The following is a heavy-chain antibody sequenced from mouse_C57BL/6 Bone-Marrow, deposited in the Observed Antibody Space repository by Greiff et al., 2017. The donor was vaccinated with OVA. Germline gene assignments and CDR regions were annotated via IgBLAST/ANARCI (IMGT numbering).Heavy chain of an antibody. V-gene: IGHV14-4*01. CDR3: DGYYY. J-gene: IGHJ2*01. D-gene: IGHD2-3*01. CDR1: GINIKDDY. CDR2: IDPENGDT. Sequence: EVQRVESGAELVRPGASVKLSCTASGINIKDDYMHWVKQRPEQGLEWIGWIDPENGDTEYASKFQGKATITVDTSSNTAYLQLSSLTSEDTAVYYCDGYYYCGQGTTLTVSS.